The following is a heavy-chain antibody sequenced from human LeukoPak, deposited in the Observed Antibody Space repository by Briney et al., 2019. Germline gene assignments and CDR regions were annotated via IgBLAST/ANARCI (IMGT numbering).Heavy chain of an antibody. CDR3: AKEKKRITMIVVVIRSNWFDP. CDR2: ISGSGGST. CDR1: GFTFSSYA. Sequence: AGWSLRLSCAASGFTFSSYAMSWVRQAPGKGLEWVSAISGSGGSTNYADSVKGRFTISRDNSKNTLYLQMNSLRAEDTAVYYCAKEKKRITMIVVVIRSNWFDPWGQGTLVTVSS. J-gene: IGHJ5*02. V-gene: IGHV3-23*01. D-gene: IGHD3-22*01.